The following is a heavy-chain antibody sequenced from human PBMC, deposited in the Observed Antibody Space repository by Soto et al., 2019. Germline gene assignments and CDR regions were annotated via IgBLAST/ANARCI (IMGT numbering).Heavy chain of an antibody. D-gene: IGHD3-10*01. CDR2: VNPILSMS. Sequence: QVQLVQSGAEVKRPGSSVKVSCKASGDTFSFYSINWVRQAPGLGLEWMGRVNPILSMSNYAQRFQGRFTMTADKSTSKAYMELSGLRSEDTAMYDCATSYGSGYRAFDYWGQGALVTVSS. V-gene: IGHV1-69*04. CDR3: ATSYGSGYRAFDY. CDR1: GDTFSFYS. J-gene: IGHJ4*02.